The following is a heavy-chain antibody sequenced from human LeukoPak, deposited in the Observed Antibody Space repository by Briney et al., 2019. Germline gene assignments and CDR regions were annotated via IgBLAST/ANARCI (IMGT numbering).Heavy chain of an antibody. D-gene: IGHD6-13*01. CDR2: IYSGGST. J-gene: IGHJ4*02. Sequence: AGGSLRLSCAASGFTVSSNYMSWVRQAPGKGLEWVSVIYSGGSTYYADSVKGRFTISRDNSKNTLYLQMNSLRAEDTAVYYCARGAQYSSRAFDYWGQGPWSPSPQ. V-gene: IGHV3-53*01. CDR3: ARGAQYSSRAFDY. CDR1: GFTVSSNY.